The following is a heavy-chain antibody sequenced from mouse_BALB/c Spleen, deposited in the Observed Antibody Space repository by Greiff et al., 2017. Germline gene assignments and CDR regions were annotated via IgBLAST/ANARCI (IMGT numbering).Heavy chain of an antibody. CDR1: GFTFSSYT. CDR2: ISNGGGST. CDR3: ARQRNDYGSSPYWYFDV. D-gene: IGHD1-1*01. J-gene: IGHJ1*01. Sequence: EVKVVESGGGLVQPGGSLKLSCAASGFTFSSYTMYWVRQTPEKRLEWVAYISNGGGSTYYPDTVKGRFTISRDNAKNTLYLQMSSLKSEDTAMYYCARQRNDYGSSPYWYFDVWGAGTTVTVSS. V-gene: IGHV5-12-2*01.